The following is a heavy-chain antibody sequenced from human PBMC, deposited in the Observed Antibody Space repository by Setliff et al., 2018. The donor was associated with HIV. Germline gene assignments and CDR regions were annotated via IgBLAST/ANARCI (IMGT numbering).Heavy chain of an antibody. D-gene: IGHD2-15*01. V-gene: IGHV4-59*01. CDR3: ARFCRGGSCPDY. Sequence: PSETLSLTCTVSGGSINSYYWNWIRQPPGRGLEWIGFIYSSGSTNYNPSLKSRVPMSVDTSRNQFSLTLSSVTAVDTAVYYCARFCRGGSCPDYWGQGTLVTVSS. CDR1: GGSINSYY. CDR2: IYSSGST. J-gene: IGHJ4*02.